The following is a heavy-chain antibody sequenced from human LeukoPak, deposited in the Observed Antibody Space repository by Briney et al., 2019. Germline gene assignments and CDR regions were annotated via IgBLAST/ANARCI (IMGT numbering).Heavy chain of an antibody. J-gene: IGHJ4*02. Sequence: SETLSLTCSVSGGSISSYYWNWIRQPPGKALEWTGYIYHSGSTNYSPSLKSRVTISVDTSKKQLSLRLSSVTAADTAVYYCAREQPPLGYFDYWGQGTLVTVTS. CDR2: IYHSGST. V-gene: IGHV4-59*01. D-gene: IGHD5-18*01. CDR1: GGSISSYY. CDR3: AREQPPLGYFDY.